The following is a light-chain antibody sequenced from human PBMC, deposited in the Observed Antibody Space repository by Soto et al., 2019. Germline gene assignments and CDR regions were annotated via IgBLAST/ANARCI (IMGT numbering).Light chain of an antibody. CDR2: AEY. J-gene: IGKJ1*01. CDR3: IQDYNYPWT. Sequence: AIQMTQSPSSLSASVGDRVTITCRASQGIRNDLGWYQQKPGKAPKLLIYAEYNLQSGVQSRFSGSGSGTDFTLTIRSLQPEDFATYYCIQDYNYPWTFGQGTKVDIK. CDR1: QGIRND. V-gene: IGKV1-6*01.